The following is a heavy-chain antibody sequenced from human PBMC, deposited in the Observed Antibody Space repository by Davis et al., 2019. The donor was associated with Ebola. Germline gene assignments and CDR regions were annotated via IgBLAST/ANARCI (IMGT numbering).Heavy chain of an antibody. V-gene: IGHV4-34*01. D-gene: IGHD2-2*01. J-gene: IGHJ6*02. Sequence: GSLRLSCAVYGGSFSGYYWSWIRQPPGKGLEWIGEINHSGSTNYNPSLKSRVTISVDTSKNQFSLKLSSVTAADTAVYYCARLRCSSTSCHHLYYYYGMDVWGQGTTVTVSS. CDR2: INHSGST. CDR3: ARLRCSSTSCHHLYYYYGMDV. CDR1: GGSFSGYY.